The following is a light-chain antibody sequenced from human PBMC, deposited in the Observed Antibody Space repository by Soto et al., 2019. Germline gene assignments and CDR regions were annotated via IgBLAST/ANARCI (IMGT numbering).Light chain of an antibody. Sequence: DIQLTQSPSFLSASVGDRVTITCRASQGLSSDLAWYQQKPGKAPKLLIYAASTLQSGVPSRFSGSGSGPEFTLTSSSLQPEDFATYYCQQLNSYPLTCGQVTRREIK. CDR3: QQLNSYPLT. J-gene: IGKJ5*01. CDR1: QGLSSD. CDR2: AAS. V-gene: IGKV1-9*01.